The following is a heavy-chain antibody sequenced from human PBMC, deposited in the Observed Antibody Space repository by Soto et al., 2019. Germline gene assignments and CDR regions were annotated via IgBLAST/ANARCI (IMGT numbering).Heavy chain of an antibody. D-gene: IGHD2-15*01. CDR3: ARDKDRQPLGGNSYYGMVV. V-gene: IGHV1-69*12. CDR1: GGTFGNSA. Sequence: QVQLGQSGAEVKKPGSSVTVSCKASGGTFGNSAISWVRQAPGQGIEWLGGINPIFRPQDYAKTFQARGTIAAHESLTTAYVALTGLKSEDPAVYCCARDKDRQPLGGNSYYGMVVWGQEPTVTVSS. CDR2: INPIFRPQ. J-gene: IGHJ6*02.